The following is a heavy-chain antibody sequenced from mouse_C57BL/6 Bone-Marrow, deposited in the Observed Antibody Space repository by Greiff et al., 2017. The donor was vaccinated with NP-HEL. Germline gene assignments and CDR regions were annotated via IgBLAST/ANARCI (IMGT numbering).Heavy chain of an antibody. V-gene: IGHV1-64*01. D-gene: IGHD2-4*01. J-gene: IGHJ3*01. CDR1: GYTFTSYW. CDR2: IHPNSGST. CDR3: ARHYYDYDWFAY. Sequence: QVQLQQSGAELVKPGASVKLSCKASGYTFTSYWMHWVKQRPGQGLEWIGMIHPNSGSTNYNEKFKSKATLTVDKSSSTAYMQLSSLTSEDSAVYYCARHYYDYDWFAYWGQGTLVTVSA.